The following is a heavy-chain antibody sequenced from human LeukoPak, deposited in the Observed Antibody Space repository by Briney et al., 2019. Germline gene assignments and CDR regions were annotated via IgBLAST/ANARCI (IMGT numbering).Heavy chain of an antibody. Sequence: PSQTLSLTCTLSVDSPTSVGYYSSWIRAHPGKGLEWIGYIYYSGSTYYNPSLKSRVTISVDTSKNQFSLKLSSVTAADTAVYYCARVRGYSGYDFEYWGQGTLVTVSS. D-gene: IGHD5-12*01. V-gene: IGHV4-31*03. CDR1: VDSPTSVGYY. CDR2: IYYSGST. CDR3: ARVRGYSGYDFEY. J-gene: IGHJ4*02.